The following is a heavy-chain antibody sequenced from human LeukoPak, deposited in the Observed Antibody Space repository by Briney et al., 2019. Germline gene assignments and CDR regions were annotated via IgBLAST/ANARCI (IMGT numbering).Heavy chain of an antibody. D-gene: IGHD4-11*01. CDR1: GGTFSNYA. CDR2: IIPIFGTA. V-gene: IGHV1-69*13. Sequence: SVKVSCKASGGTFSNYAINWVRQAPGQGLEWVGGIIPIFGTAHYAQKFQGRVTITADESTRTRYMELSSLRSEDTAVYYCARARNRNYYFHGVDVWGQGTTVTVSS. J-gene: IGHJ6*02. CDR3: ARARNRNYYFHGVDV.